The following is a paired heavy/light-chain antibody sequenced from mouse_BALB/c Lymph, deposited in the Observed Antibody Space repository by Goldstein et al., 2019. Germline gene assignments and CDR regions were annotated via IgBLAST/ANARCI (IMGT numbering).Heavy chain of an antibody. D-gene: IGHD2-4*01. J-gene: IGHJ4*01. CDR1: GYAFTNYL. CDR3: ARSGYDYDGYYAMDY. Sequence: QVQLQQSGAELVRPGTSVKVSCKASGYAFTNYLIEWVKQRPGQGLEWIGVINPGSGGTNYNEKFKGKATLTADKSSSTAYMQLSSLTSDDSAVYFCARSGYDYDGYYAMDYWGQGTSVTVSS. CDR2: INPGSGGT. V-gene: IGHV1-54*03.
Light chain of an antibody. V-gene: IGKV6-23*01. CDR1: QDVGTA. CDR2: WAS. Sequence: DIVMTQSHKFMSTSVGDRVSITCKASQDVGTAVAWYQQKPGQSPKLLIYWASTRHTGVPDRFTGSGSGTDFTLTISNVQSEDLADYFCQQYSSYPYTFGGGTKLEIK. J-gene: IGKJ2*01. CDR3: QQYSSYPYT.